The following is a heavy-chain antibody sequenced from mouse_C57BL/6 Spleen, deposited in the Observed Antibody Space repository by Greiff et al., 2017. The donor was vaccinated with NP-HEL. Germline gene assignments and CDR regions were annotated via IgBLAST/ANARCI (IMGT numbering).Heavy chain of an antibody. Sequence: VQLQQSGPELVKPGASVKISCKASGYAFSSSWMNWVKQRPGKGLEWIGRIYPGDGDTNYNGKFKGKATLTADKSSSIAYMQLSSLTSEDSAVYFCANYGSSYVGYFDVWGTGTTVTVSS. CDR2: IYPGDGDT. CDR3: ANYGSSYVGYFDV. V-gene: IGHV1-82*01. J-gene: IGHJ1*03. D-gene: IGHD1-1*01. CDR1: GYAFSSSW.